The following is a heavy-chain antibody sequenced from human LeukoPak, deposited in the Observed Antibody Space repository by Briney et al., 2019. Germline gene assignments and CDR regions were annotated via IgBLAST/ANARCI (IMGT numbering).Heavy chain of an antibody. Sequence: GGSLRLSCAASGFTFRSYWMTWVRQAPGKGLEGVSYITLSSSTIYYADSVKGRFTISRDNAKNSLSLQMNSLRAEDTAVYYCARETPQSSSWTAFDYWGQGTLVTVSS. V-gene: IGHV3-48*01. J-gene: IGHJ4*02. D-gene: IGHD6-13*01. CDR2: ITLSSSTI. CDR1: GFTFRSYW. CDR3: ARETPQSSSWTAFDY.